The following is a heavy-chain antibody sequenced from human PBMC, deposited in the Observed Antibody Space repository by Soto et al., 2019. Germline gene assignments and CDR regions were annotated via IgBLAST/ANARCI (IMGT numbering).Heavy chain of an antibody. CDR2: IYYSGST. CDR1: GGSISSGDYY. J-gene: IGHJ4*02. V-gene: IGHV4-30-4*01. Sequence: SETLSLTCTVSGGSISSGDYYWSWIRQPPGKGLEWIGYIYYSGSTYYNPSLKSRVTISVDTSKNQFSLKLSSVTAADTAVYYCAGGDNWNYFDYWGQGTLVTVSS. CDR3: AGGDNWNYFDY. D-gene: IGHD1-20*01.